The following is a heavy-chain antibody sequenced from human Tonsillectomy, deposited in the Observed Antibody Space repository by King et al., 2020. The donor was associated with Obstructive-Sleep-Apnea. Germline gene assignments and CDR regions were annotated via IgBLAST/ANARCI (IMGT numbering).Heavy chain of an antibody. CDR2: IKEDGSEK. CDR1: GLTFSSYW. J-gene: IGHJ4*02. V-gene: IGHV3-7*01. CDR3: ARTYSGYCNYDNCAKVDY. D-gene: IGHD2-15*01. Sequence: VQLVESGGGLVQPGGSLRLSCAASGLTFSSYWMTWVRQAPGKGLEWVANIKEDGSEKYYVDSVKGRFTISRDNAKNSLFLQMNSLRAEDTAVYYCARTYSGYCNYDNCAKVDYWGPGTLVTVSS.